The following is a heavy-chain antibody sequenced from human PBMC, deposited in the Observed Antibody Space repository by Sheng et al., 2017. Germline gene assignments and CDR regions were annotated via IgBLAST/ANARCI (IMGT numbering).Heavy chain of an antibody. CDR1: GFTFSDFW. CDR2: IRQDGSET. Sequence: EVQLVESGGGLVRPGESLRLSCVASGFTFSDFWMNWIRQAPGKGLEYVAKIRQDGSETYYVDSVQGRFTISRDNAKNSLYLQMNNLRAEDTAVYYCAKVGRGTTWGGMDVWGQGTTVTVSS. D-gene: IGHD3-10*01. J-gene: IGHJ6*02. V-gene: IGHV3-7*01. CDR3: AKVGRGTTWGGMDV.